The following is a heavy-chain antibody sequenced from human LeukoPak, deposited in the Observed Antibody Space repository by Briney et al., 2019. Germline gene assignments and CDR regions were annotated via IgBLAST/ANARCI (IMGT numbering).Heavy chain of an antibody. D-gene: IGHD7-27*01. V-gene: IGHV4-59*08. CDR3: ARLSLGIGKYDYYYGMDV. CDR1: GGSISSYY. Sequence: PSETLSLTCTVSGGSISSYYWSWIRQPPGKGLEWIGYIYYSGSTNYNPSLKSRVTISVDTSKNQFSLKLSSVTAADTAVYYCARLSLGIGKYDYYYGMDVWGQGTTVTVSS. CDR2: IYYSGST. J-gene: IGHJ6*02.